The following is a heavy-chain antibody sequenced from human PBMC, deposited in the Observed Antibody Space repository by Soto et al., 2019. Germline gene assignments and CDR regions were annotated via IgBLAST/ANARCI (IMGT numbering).Heavy chain of an antibody. D-gene: IGHD2-21*01. V-gene: IGHV3-33*01. J-gene: IGHJ4*02. CDR2: IKHDGSKE. CDR1: GFTFMSYG. Sequence: QVQLVESGGGVVQPGRSLRLSCAASGFTFMSYGMHWVRQAPGEGLERVTFIKHDGSKEYYADSVKARFTISRDNSKHTLFLLINSLRGDDTAVYYCAREVISEWCQGNLLTGSS. CDR3: AREVISE.